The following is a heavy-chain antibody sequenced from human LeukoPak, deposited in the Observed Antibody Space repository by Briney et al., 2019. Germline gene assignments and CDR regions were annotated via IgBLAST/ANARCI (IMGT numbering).Heavy chain of an antibody. CDR3: ARAAGAAGGQYFDY. J-gene: IGHJ4*02. D-gene: IGHD6-13*01. CDR1: GGSISGYY. Sequence: SETLSLTCTVSGGSISGYYWSWIRQPAGQGLEWIGRVYSNEDTRYNPSLKSRVTMSVDTSKNQLSLNLGPVTAADTAVYYCARAAGAAGGQYFDYWGQGTLVTVSS. CDR2: VYSNEDT. V-gene: IGHV4-4*07.